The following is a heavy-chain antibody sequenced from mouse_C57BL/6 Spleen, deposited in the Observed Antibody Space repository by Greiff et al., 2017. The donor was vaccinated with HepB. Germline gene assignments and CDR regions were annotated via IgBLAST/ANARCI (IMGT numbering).Heavy chain of an antibody. CDR1: GYSITSGYY. J-gene: IGHJ4*01. CDR3: ARDENYEMDY. V-gene: IGHV3-6*01. CDR2: ISYDGSN. Sequence: EVKVEESGPGLVKPSQSLSLTCSVTGYSITSGYYWNWIRQFPGNKLEWMGYISYDGSNNYNPSLKNRISITRDTSKNQFFLKLNSVTTEDTATYYCARDENYEMDYWGQGTSVTVSS.